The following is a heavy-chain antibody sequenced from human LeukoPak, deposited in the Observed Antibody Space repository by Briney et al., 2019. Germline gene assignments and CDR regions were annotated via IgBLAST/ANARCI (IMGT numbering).Heavy chain of an antibody. CDR3: ARGERVPDF. J-gene: IGHJ4*02. Sequence: SETLSLTCAVSGYSVSSGYYWGWIRQPPGKGLEWIGSAYHSGSTYYNPSLKSRVTISIHTSKNQFSLKLTSVTAAGTAVYYCARGERVPDFWGQGTLVTVSS. CDR1: GYSVSSGYY. D-gene: IGHD3-10*01. V-gene: IGHV4-38-2*01. CDR2: AYHSGST.